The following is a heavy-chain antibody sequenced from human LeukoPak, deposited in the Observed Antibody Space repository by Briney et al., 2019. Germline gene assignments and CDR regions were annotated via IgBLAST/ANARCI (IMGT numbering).Heavy chain of an antibody. V-gene: IGHV4-4*02. CDR2: INHSGST. Sequence: SETLSLTCAVSGGSTSSSNWWSWVRQPPGKRLEWIGEINHSGSTNYNPSLKRRVTISVDKSKNQFSLKLSFVTAADTAVYYCARASYGMDVWGQGTTVTVS. CDR1: GGSTSSSNW. J-gene: IGHJ6*02. CDR3: ARASYGMDV.